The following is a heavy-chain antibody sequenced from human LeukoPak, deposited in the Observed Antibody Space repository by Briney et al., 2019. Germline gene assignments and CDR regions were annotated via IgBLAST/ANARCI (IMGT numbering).Heavy chain of an antibody. J-gene: IGHJ3*02. CDR1: GFTFSSYW. CDR3: AGLYYYDSSGYFSSAYAFDI. CDR2: IKQDGSEK. V-gene: IGHV3-7*01. D-gene: IGHD3-22*01. Sequence: GGSLRLSCAASGFTFSSYWMSWVRQAPGKGLEWVANIKQDGSEKYYVDSVKGRFTISRDNAKNSLYLQMNSLRAEDTAVYYCAGLYYYDSSGYFSSAYAFDIWGQGTMVTVSS.